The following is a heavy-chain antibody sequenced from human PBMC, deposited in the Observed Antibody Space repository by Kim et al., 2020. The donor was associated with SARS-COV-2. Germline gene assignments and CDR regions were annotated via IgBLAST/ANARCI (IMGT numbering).Heavy chain of an antibody. CDR2: IYYSGST. CDR3: ARPYPSYSSGWNGWFDP. D-gene: IGHD6-19*01. CDR1: GGSISSSSYY. Sequence: SETLSLTCTVSGGSISSSSYYWGWIRQPPGKGLEWIGSIYYSGSTYYNPSLKSRVTISVDTSKNQFSLKLSSVTAADTAVYYCARPYPSYSSGWNGWFDPWGQGTLVTVSS. V-gene: IGHV4-39*01. J-gene: IGHJ5*02.